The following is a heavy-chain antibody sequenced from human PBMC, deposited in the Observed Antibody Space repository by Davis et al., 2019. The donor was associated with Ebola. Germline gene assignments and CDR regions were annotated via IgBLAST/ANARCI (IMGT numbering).Heavy chain of an antibody. CDR1: GFTFSSYV. Sequence: GGSLRLSCAASGFTFSSYVMSWVRQAPGKGLEWVAVISYDGSNKYYADSVKGRFTISRDNSKNTLYLQMNSLRAEDTAVYYCAKDSLTYYDFWSGYYRYYYGMDVWGQGTTVTVSS. J-gene: IGHJ6*02. CDR2: ISYDGSNK. CDR3: AKDSLTYYDFWSGYYRYYYGMDV. D-gene: IGHD3-3*01. V-gene: IGHV3-30*18.